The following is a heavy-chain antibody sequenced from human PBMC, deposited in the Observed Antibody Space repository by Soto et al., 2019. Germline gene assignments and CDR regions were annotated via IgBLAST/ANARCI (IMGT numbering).Heavy chain of an antibody. CDR3: ARESGGATATLDYYYFYMDV. D-gene: IGHD5-12*01. Sequence: VQLVQSGAEVRKPGASVKVSCKSSGDSFNDYYIHWLRQAPGQGLEWMGWINPNGGVTKYAQKFQGWVTMTRDPSIRTVYMELSRLRSDDTAVYYCARESGGATATLDYYYFYMDVWGKGTTVTVSS. J-gene: IGHJ6*03. V-gene: IGHV1-2*04. CDR1: GDSFNDYY. CDR2: INPNGGVT.